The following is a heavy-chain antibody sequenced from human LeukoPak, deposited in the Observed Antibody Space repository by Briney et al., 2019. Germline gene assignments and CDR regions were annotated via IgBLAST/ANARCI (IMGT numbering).Heavy chain of an antibody. D-gene: IGHD1-26*01. CDR2: ISGSGGST. Sequence: GGSLRLSCAASGFTFSTYNMSWVRQAPGKGLEWVSAISGSGGSTYYADSVKGRFTISRDNSKNTLYLQMNSLRAEDTAVYYCAKDGGSGSYYLVEARNWGQGTLVTVSS. CDR3: AKDGGSGSYYLVEARN. J-gene: IGHJ4*02. V-gene: IGHV3-23*01. CDR1: GFTFSTYN.